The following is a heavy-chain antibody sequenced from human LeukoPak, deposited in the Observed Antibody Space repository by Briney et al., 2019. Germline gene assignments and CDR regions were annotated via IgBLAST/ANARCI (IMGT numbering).Heavy chain of an antibody. Sequence: SETLSLTCTVSGGSITSYYWSWIRQPPGKGLQWIGYIYYSGSANYNPSLKSRVTISVDTSKNQFSLKLSSVTAADTAVYYCARHSSPEYFDYWGQGTLVTVSS. D-gene: IGHD6-13*01. V-gene: IGHV4-59*08. CDR2: IYYSGSA. J-gene: IGHJ4*02. CDR3: ARHSSPEYFDY. CDR1: GGSITSYY.